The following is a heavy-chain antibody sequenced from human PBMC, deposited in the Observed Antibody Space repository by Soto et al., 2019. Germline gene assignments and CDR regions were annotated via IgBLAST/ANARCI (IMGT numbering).Heavy chain of an antibody. CDR1: GGSFSGYY. J-gene: IGHJ4*02. V-gene: IGHV4-34*01. CDR2: INQSGST. CDR3: ARTYSSRWSPFEY. Sequence: QVQLQQWGAGLLKPSETLSLTCAVYGGSFSGYYWSWIRQPPGKGLEWIGEINQSGSTNYNPSLERRVTISVDPSKSQFSRKLGSGTAAVTAVYYCARTYSSRWSPFEYWGQGALVTVSS. D-gene: IGHD6-13*01.